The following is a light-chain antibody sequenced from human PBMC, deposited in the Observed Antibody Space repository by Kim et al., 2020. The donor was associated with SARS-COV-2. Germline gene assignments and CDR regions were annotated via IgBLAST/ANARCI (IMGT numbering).Light chain of an antibody. J-gene: IGLJ2*01. Sequence: QSALTQPASVSGSPGQSITISCTGTSSDVGGYNLVSWYQQHPGKAPKLMIYEVSKRPSGVSNRFSGSKSGNTASLTISGLQAEDEADYYCCSYAGSSPFVVFGGGTQLTVL. CDR3: CSYAGSSPFVV. V-gene: IGLV2-23*02. CDR1: SSDVGGYNL. CDR2: EVS.